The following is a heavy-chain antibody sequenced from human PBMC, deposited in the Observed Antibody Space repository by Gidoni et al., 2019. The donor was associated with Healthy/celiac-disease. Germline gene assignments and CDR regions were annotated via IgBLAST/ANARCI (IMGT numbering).Heavy chain of an antibody. CDR3: ARDITDLEYYFDY. V-gene: IGHV3-21*01. CDR1: GSTFSSYS. J-gene: IGHJ4*02. Sequence: EVQLVASGGGLVKPGGSLRLSCAASGSTFSSYSMNWVRQAPGKGLEWVSSISSSSSYIYYADSVKGRFTISRDNAKNSLYLQMNSLRAEDTAVYYCARDITDLEYYFDYWGQGTLVTVSS. CDR2: ISSSSSYI.